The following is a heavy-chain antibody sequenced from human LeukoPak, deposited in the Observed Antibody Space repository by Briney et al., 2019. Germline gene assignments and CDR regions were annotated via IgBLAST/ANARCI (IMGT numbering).Heavy chain of an antibody. CDR2: ISGSGGST. J-gene: IGHJ6*02. D-gene: IGHD2-8*02. Sequence: GGSLRLSCAASGFTFSSYAMSWVRQAPGKGLEWVSAISGSGGSTYYVDSVKGRFTISRDNSKNTLYLQMNSLRAEDTAVYYCAKDGGVKGDANYYYYYGMDVWGQGTTVTVSS. CDR1: GFTFSSYA. CDR3: AKDGGVKGDANYYYYYGMDV. V-gene: IGHV3-23*01.